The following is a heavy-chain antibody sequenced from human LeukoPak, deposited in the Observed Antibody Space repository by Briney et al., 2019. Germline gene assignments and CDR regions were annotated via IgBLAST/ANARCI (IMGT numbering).Heavy chain of an antibody. CDR2: IYYSGST. D-gene: IGHD6-13*01. CDR1: GYSISSSNW. J-gene: IGHJ3*02. Sequence: SDTLSLTCAVSGYSISSSNWWGWIRQPPGKGLEWIGYIYYSGSTYYNPSLKSRVTMSVDTSKNQFSLKLSSVTAVGTAVYYCQISSGLTAGYDAFDIWGQGTMVTVSS. V-gene: IGHV4-28*01. CDR3: QISSGLTAGYDAFDI.